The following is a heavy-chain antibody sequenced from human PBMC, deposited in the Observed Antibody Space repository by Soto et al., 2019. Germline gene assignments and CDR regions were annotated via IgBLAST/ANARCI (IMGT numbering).Heavy chain of an antibody. CDR3: AREVRPAATFAY. J-gene: IGHJ4*02. Sequence: ASVKVSCKASGYTFTSYYMHWVRQAPGQGLEWMGIINPSGGSTSYAQKFQGRVTMTRDASTSTVYMELSSLRSEDTAVYYCAREVRPAATFAYWGQGTLVTVSS. CDR1: GYTFTSYY. D-gene: IGHD2-2*01. V-gene: IGHV1-46*03. CDR2: INPSGGST.